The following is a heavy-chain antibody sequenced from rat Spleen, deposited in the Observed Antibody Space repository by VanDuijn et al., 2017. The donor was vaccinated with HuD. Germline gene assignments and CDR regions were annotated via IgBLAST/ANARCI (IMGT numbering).Heavy chain of an antibody. CDR2: ITFDGSST. Sequence: EVQLVESGGGLVQPGRSLKLSCAASGITFSNYAMAWVRQAPTKGLEWVATITFDGSSTYYRDSVRGRFSISRDNAKSILYLQMDSLRSEDTATYYCARCFDLWGQGVMVTVSS. CDR1: GITFSNYA. CDR3: ARCFDL. J-gene: IGHJ2*01. V-gene: IGHV5-29*01.